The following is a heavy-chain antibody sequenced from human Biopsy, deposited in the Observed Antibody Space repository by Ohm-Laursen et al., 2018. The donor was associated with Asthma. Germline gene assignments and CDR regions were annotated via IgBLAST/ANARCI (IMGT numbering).Heavy chain of an antibody. J-gene: IGHJ4*02. Sequence: TQTLTLTCTFSGFSFTTYGVGVGWIRQSPGKALEWLALIYWDDDKRYSPSLKSRLTITKDTSKNQVVLTMTNMDPVDTATYYCARMGGSRIFDYWGQGTLVTVSS. D-gene: IGHD3-10*01. CDR1: GFSFTTYGVG. V-gene: IGHV2-5*02. CDR2: IYWDDDK. CDR3: ARMGGSRIFDY.